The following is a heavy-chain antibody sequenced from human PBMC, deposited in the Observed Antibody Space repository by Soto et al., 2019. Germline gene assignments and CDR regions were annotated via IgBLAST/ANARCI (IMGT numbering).Heavy chain of an antibody. CDR2: ISGFGGST. D-gene: IGHD1-26*01. J-gene: IGHJ6*02. CDR3: AKDTTRGNYYGMDV. V-gene: IGHV3-23*01. Sequence: GVSLRLSCAASGFTFSSYAMSWVRQAPGKGLEWVSAISGFGGSTYYADSVKDHFTISRDNSKNTLHLQMNSLRAEDTAIYYCAKDTTRGNYYGMDVWGQGTTVTVSS. CDR1: GFTFSSYA.